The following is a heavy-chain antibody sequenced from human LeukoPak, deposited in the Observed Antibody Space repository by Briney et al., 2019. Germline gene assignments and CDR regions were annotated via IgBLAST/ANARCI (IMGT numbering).Heavy chain of an antibody. D-gene: IGHD5-18*01. CDR1: GFTFSSYS. J-gene: IGHJ4*02. Sequence: GGSLRLSCAASGFTFSSYSMNWVRQAPGKGLEWVSSISSSSSYIYYADSVKGRFTISRDNAKNSLYLQMNSLRAEDTAVYYCARPRGVDTAMVNYWDQGTLVTVSS. CDR2: ISSSSSYI. CDR3: ARPRGVDTAMVNY. V-gene: IGHV3-21*01.